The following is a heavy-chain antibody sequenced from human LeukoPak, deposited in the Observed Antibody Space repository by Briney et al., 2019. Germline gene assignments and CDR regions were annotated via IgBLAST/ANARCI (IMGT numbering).Heavy chain of an antibody. CDR2: ISYDESNK. D-gene: IGHD6-13*01. CDR1: GFRFSSYG. J-gene: IGHJ4*02. V-gene: IGHV3-30*18. CDR3: AKGGGTGYSSSWFSN. Sequence: GGSLRLSCAASGFRFSSYGMHWVRQAPGKGLEWVAVISYDESNKFYEDSVKGRFTISRDNSKNTLYLQMNSLRAEDTAVYYCAKGGGTGYSSSWFSNWGQGTLVTVSS.